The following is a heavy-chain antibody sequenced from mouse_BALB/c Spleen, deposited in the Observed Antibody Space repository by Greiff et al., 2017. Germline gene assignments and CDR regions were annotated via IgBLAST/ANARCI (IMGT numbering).Heavy chain of an antibody. Sequence: EVKLMESGPGLVKPSQSLSLTCTVTGYSITSYYAWNWIRQFPGNKLEWMGYISYSGSTSYNPSLKSRISITRDTSKNQFFLQLNSVTTEDTATYYCAREGYDRWGQGTTLTVSS. CDR1: GYSITSYYA. V-gene: IGHV3-2*02. CDR3: AREGYDR. D-gene: IGHD2-2*01. J-gene: IGHJ2*01. CDR2: ISYSGST.